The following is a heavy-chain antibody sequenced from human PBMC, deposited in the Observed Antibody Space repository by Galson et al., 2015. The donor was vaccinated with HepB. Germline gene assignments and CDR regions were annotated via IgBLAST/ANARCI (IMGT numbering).Heavy chain of an antibody. Sequence: SLRLSCAASGFTFSSYGMHWVRQAPGKGLEWVAVISYDGSNKYYADSVKGRFTISRDNSKNTLYLQMNSLRAEDTAVYYCAKVSEGGGSYPSDWGQGTLVTVSS. D-gene: IGHD1-26*01. J-gene: IGHJ4*02. V-gene: IGHV3-30*18. CDR2: ISYDGSNK. CDR1: GFTFSSYG. CDR3: AKVSEGGGSYPSD.